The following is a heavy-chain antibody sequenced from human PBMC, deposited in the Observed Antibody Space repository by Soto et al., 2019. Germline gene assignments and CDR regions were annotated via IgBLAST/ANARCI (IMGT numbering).Heavy chain of an antibody. D-gene: IGHD2-15*01. Sequence: SETLSLTCTVSGGSISSGGYYWSWIRQHPGKGLEWIGYIYYSGSTYYNPSLKSRVTISVDTSKNQFSLKLSSVTAADTAVYYSARELRNLVVVVAATENVLDTGGQGTMVSVTS. CDR1: GGSISSGGYY. V-gene: IGHV4-31*03. J-gene: IGHJ3*02. CDR2: IYYSGST. CDR3: ARELRNLVVVVAATENVLDT.